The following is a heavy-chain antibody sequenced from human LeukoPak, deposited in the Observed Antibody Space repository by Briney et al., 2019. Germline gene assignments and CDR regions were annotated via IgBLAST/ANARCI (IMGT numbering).Heavy chain of an antibody. CDR1: GVSIGGGSYF. Sequence: SETLSLTCTVSGVSIGGGSYFWGWIRQPPGKGLEWIGNIYFTGTTYYNPSLKSRVTISVDTSKSQFSLKLSSVTAADTAVYYCARPWAGSDYYLPHYFDSWGQGTLVTVSS. CDR3: ARPWAGSDYYLPHYFDS. J-gene: IGHJ4*02. CDR2: IYFTGTT. V-gene: IGHV4-39*01. D-gene: IGHD3-22*01.